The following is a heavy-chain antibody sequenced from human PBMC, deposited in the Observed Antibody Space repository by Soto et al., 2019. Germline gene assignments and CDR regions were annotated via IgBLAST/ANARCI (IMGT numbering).Heavy chain of an antibody. Sequence: GGSLRLSCAASGFTVSSNYMSWVRQAPGKGLEWVSVIYSGGSTYYADSVKGRFTISRDNSKNTLYLQMNSLRPEDTAVYYCARDSSGQNWFDPWGQGTLVTVSS. CDR2: IYSGGST. J-gene: IGHJ5*02. V-gene: IGHV3-53*05. CDR1: GFTVSSNY. CDR3: ARDSSGQNWFDP. D-gene: IGHD3-22*01.